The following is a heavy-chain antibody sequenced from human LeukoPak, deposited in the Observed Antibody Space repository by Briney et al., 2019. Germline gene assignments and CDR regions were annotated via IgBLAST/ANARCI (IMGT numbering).Heavy chain of an antibody. D-gene: IGHD6-25*01. CDR2: VSHWESKE. CDR1: GIIFSSSI. CDR3: AREGHSSGRAGTFDM. J-gene: IGHJ3*02. V-gene: IGHV3-30-3*01. Sequence: GGSLRLSCGVSGIIFSSSIMHWVRQAPGKGLEWVALVSHWESKEYAQSARGRSTISRDSSKNSVYLQMDSLTIEDTAMNYCAREGHSSGRAGTFDMWGQGTMVTVSS.